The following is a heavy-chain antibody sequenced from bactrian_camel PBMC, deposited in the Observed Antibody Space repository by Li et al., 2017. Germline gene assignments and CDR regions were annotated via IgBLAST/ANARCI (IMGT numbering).Heavy chain of an antibody. CDR3: AVESGVFDCEAGSWLPDVAYTW. CDR1: GYPYNNFC. V-gene: IGHV3S53*01. CDR2: IDKLGTT. J-gene: IGHJ4*01. D-gene: IGHD2*01. Sequence: HVQLVESGGGSVQAGGSLRLSCTVSGYPYNNFCMGWFRQAPGMEREGVAAIDKLGTTTYADSAKGRFTLSMDNAKRTLYLQMDSLKPEDSAMYFCAVESGVFDCEAGSWLPDVAYTWWGQGTQVTVS.